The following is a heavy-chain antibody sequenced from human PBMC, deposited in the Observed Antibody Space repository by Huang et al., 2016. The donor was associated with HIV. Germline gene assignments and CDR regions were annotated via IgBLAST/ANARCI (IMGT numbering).Heavy chain of an antibody. CDR3: ATKTAGMDI. CDR2: IRQDESEK. Sequence: VESGGRLVQPGGSIRLSCVGSTFRFGAYWMSWVRQPPGKGMEGVANIRQDESEKYDVDSVKGRFNISRDNAKKVVFLEMNNVRVEDTATYFCATKTAGMDIWGQGTTVTVS. CDR1: TFRFGAYW. J-gene: IGHJ6*02. D-gene: IGHD1-7*01. V-gene: IGHV3-7*03.